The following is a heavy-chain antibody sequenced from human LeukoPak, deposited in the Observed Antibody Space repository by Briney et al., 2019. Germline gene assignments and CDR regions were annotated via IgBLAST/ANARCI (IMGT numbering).Heavy chain of an antibody. CDR1: GGSISSQH. J-gene: IGHJ3*02. CDR3: ARGPVELASQGGDAFDI. CDR2: LYNSGST. Sequence: PAETLSLTCTVSGGSISSQHWSWIRKPPGKGLEWIGYLYNSGSTNYNPSLKSRVTISVDTSKNQFSLKLSSVTAADTAVYYCARGPVELASQGGDAFDIWGQGTMVTVSS. V-gene: IGHV4-59*11. D-gene: IGHD5-24*01.